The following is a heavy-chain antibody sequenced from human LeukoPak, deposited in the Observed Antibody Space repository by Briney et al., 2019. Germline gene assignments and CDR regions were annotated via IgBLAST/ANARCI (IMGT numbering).Heavy chain of an antibody. CDR2: IYYSGST. CDR3: ARAIYDSSGYYRNFDY. Sequence: SQTLSLTCTVSGGSISSGDYYWSWIRQPPGKGLEWIGSIYYSGSTYCNPSLKSRVTISVDTSKNQFSLNLSSVTAADTAVYYCARAIYDSSGYYRNFDYWRQGTLVTVSS. V-gene: IGHV4-30-4*01. CDR1: GGSISSGDYY. J-gene: IGHJ4*02. D-gene: IGHD3-22*01.